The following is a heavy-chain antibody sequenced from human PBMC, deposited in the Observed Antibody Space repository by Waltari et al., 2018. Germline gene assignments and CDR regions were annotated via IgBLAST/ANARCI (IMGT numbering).Heavy chain of an antibody. CDR2: LKGDGSEI. CDR3: ATVRY. J-gene: IGHJ4*02. Sequence: EVQVVESGGDLVRPGGSMRLSYVASGFNFGNYWMNWVRQILGEVREWVAKLKGDGSEIWYADSVRGRFTISRDNARNTLDVEMNNLIVEETAVYFCATVRYWGQGSLVTVSS. V-gene: IGHV3-7*01. CDR1: GFNFGNYW.